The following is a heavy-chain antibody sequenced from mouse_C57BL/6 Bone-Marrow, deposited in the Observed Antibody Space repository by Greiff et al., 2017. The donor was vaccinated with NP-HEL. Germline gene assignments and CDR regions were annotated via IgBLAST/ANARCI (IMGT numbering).Heavy chain of an antibody. CDR1: GFSLTSYG. CDR2: IWSGGST. CDR3: ARTRRLRRDYAMDY. Sequence: QVQLKESGPGLVQPSQSLSITCTVSGFSLTSYGVHWVRQSPGKGLEWLGVIWSGGSTDYNAAFISRLSISKDNSKSQVFFKMNSLQADDTAIYYCARTRRLRRDYAMDYWGQGTSVTVSS. V-gene: IGHV2-2*01. D-gene: IGHD2-2*01. J-gene: IGHJ4*01.